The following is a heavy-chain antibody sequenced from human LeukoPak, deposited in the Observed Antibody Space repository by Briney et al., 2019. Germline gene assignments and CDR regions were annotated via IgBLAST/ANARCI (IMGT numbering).Heavy chain of an antibody. CDR1: GFTFSSYA. J-gene: IGHJ4*02. V-gene: IGHV3-23*01. D-gene: IGHD3-10*01. CDR2: ISGSGGST. CDR3: ATRITMVRGVLDY. Sequence: GGSLRLSCAASGFTFSSYAMGWVRQAPGKGLEWVSAISGSGGSTYYADSVKGRFTISRDNSKNTLYLQMNSLRAEDTAVYYCATRITMVRGVLDYWGQGTLVTVSS.